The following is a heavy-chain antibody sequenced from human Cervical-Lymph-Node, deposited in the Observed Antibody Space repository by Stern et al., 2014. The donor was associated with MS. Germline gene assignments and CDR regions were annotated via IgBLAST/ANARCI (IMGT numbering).Heavy chain of an antibody. J-gene: IGHJ4*02. CDR2: INPSGDST. CDR3: ARLRGYNVLTGYLDY. Sequence: VQLVESGAEGKKPGASVKISCKASGYTFTNYYMHWARQAPGQGLEWMGIINPSGDSTSYAQKFEGRVTMTRDTSTSTVNMELSSLTSGDTAVYYCARLRGYNVLTGYLDYWGQGTLVTVSS. D-gene: IGHD3-9*01. CDR1: GYTFTNYY. V-gene: IGHV1-46*01.